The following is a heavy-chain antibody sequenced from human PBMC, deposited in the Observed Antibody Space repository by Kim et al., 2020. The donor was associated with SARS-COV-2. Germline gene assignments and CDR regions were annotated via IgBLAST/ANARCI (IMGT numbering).Heavy chain of an antibody. CDR2: ISYDGSNK. Sequence: GGSLRLSCAASGFTFSSYGMHCVRQAPGKGLEWVAVISYDGSNKYYADSVKGRFTISRDNSKNTLYLQMNSLRAEDTAVYYCARPLSGSYWSSFDYWGQG. J-gene: IGHJ4*02. CDR1: GFTFSSYG. D-gene: IGHD1-26*01. CDR3: ARPLSGSYWSSFDY. V-gene: IGHV3-30*03.